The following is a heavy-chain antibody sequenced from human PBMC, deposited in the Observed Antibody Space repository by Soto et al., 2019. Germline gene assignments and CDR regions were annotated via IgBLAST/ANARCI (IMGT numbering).Heavy chain of an antibody. CDR2: ISYDGSNK. V-gene: IGHV3-30*18. J-gene: IGHJ4*02. CDR1: GFTFSSYD. CDR3: AKEAVGATPDY. D-gene: IGHD1-26*01. Sequence: QVQLVESGGGVVQPGRSLRLSCAASGFTFSSYDMHWVRQAPGKGLEWVAAISYDGSNKYYVDSVKGRFTISRDNSKKTLYLQMNSLRAEDTAVYYCAKEAVGATPDYWGKGTLVTVSS.